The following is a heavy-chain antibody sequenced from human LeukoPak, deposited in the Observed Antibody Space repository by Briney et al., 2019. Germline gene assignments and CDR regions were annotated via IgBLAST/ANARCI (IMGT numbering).Heavy chain of an antibody. V-gene: IGHV4-38-2*02. CDR1: GYSISSGYY. CDR3: ARRYYGLGSYYFDY. CDR2: IYYSGST. J-gene: IGHJ4*02. Sequence: SETLSLTCTVSGYSISSGYYWGWIRQPPGKGLEWIGYIYYSGSTNYNPSLKSRVTISVDTSKNQFSLKLSSVTAADTAVYYCARRYYGLGSYYFDYWGQGTLVTVSS. D-gene: IGHD3-10*01.